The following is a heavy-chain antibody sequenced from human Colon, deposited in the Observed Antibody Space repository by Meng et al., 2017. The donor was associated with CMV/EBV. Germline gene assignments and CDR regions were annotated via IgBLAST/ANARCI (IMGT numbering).Heavy chain of an antibody. J-gene: IGHJ4*02. CDR2: INKDESEK. CDR3: VRDCRREHLFDY. Sequence: GESLKISCEASGFTFSDYWMTWVRQAPGKGLEWVANINKDESEKNYVGSVKGRFTISRDNAKNSLYLQMNSLRAEDTAVYYCVRDCRREHLFDYWGQGIQVTVSS. V-gene: IGHV3-7*01. D-gene: IGHD1-26*01. CDR1: GFTFSDYW.